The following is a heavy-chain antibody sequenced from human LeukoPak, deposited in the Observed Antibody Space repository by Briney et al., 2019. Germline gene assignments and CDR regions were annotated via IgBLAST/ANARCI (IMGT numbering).Heavy chain of an antibody. V-gene: IGHV3-23*01. CDR3: APGRRYGSAPHYFDY. CDR2: ISGSGDST. Sequence: GGPLRLSCAASGFSFSSYAMSWVRQAPGKGLEWVSAISGSGDSTYYADSVKGRFTISRDNSKNTLYLQMNSLRAEDTAAYYCAPGRRYGSAPHYFDYWGQGTLVTVSS. CDR1: GFSFSSYA. D-gene: IGHD3-10*01. J-gene: IGHJ4*02.